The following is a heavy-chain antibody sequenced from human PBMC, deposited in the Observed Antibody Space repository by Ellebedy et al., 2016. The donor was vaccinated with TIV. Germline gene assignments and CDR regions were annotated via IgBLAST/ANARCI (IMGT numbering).Heavy chain of an antibody. V-gene: IGHV3-7*01. Sequence: GESLKISCAASAFSFRSYWMSWVRQAPGKGLEWVANINQDGSDKYYVDSVKGRFTISRDNAKNSLYLQMTSLRADDTAVYYCATDGSYGDYRSPTHAFVMWGQGTMVAVSS. CDR3: ATDGSYGDYRSPTHAFVM. J-gene: IGHJ3*02. CDR2: INQDGSDK. CDR1: AFSFRSYW. D-gene: IGHD4-17*01.